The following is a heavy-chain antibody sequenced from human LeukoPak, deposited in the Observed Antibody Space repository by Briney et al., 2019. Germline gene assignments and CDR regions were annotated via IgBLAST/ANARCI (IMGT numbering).Heavy chain of an antibody. D-gene: IGHD3-3*01. CDR1: GFTFSSFA. CDR3: AKEADFWSGYPDY. J-gene: IGHJ4*02. Sequence: GGSLRLSCAASGFTFSSFAMHWVRQAPGKGLDWVAVISHDGSNKYYADSVKGRFTISRDNSKNTLYLQINSLRAEDTAVYYCAKEADFWSGYPDYWGQGTLVTVSS. V-gene: IGHV3-30-3*02. CDR2: ISHDGSNK.